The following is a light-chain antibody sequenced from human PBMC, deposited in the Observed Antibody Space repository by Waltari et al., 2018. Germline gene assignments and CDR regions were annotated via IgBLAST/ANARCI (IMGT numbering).Light chain of an antibody. CDR2: VNSDGSH. CDR3: QTGGHGTWV. Sequence: LGASVKLTCTLSSGHSTNIIAWLQQHPEKGPRYLMNVNSDGSHNKGVGIPDRFSGSSSGAERYLTISSLQSEDEADYYCQTGGHGTWVFGGGTRLTVL. J-gene: IGLJ3*02. V-gene: IGLV4-69*01. CDR1: SGHSTNI.